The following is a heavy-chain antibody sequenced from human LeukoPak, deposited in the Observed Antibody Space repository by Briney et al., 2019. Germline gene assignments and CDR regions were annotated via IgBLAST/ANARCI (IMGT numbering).Heavy chain of an antibody. J-gene: IGHJ4*02. D-gene: IGHD6-19*01. V-gene: IGHV1-69*13. CDR1: GGTFSSYA. CDR3: AGDRYSSGWYEIDY. CDR2: IIPIFGTA. Sequence: ASVKVSCKASGGTFSSYAISWVRQAPGQGLEWMGGIIPIFGTADYAQKFQGRVTITADESTSTAYMELSSLRSEDTAVYYCAGDRYSSGWYEIDYWGQGTLVTVSS.